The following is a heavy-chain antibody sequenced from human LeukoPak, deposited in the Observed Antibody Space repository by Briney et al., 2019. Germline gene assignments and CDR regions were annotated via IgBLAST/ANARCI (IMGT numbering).Heavy chain of an antibody. V-gene: IGHV3-23*01. Sequence: GGSLRLSCAASGFYFCNYAMRWGRQAPGKGVEWVSATVGGGRPNTYHADSVKGRFTISKNNAKNTLFLQMNSLRAEDTAIYYCTKAPIVSCSGAFCYPFDYWGQGTLVTVSS. J-gene: IGHJ4*02. CDR2: TVGGGRPNT. CDR1: GFYFCNYA. CDR3: TKAPIVSCSGAFCYPFDY. D-gene: IGHD2-15*01.